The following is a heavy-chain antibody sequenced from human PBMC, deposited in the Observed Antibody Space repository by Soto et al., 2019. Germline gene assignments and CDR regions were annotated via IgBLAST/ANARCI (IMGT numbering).Heavy chain of an antibody. CDR2: VYNSGST. J-gene: IGHJ5*02. CDR3: ARGQRFSDWFDP. Sequence: SETLSLTCTVSGGSIRSNYWTWIRQPPGKGLEWIGYVYNSGSTNYNPSLKSRVTISLDTSMNYFSLRLSSVTAADTAVYYCARGQRFSDWFDPWGQGTLVTVSS. CDR1: GGSIRSNY. V-gene: IGHV4-59*12. D-gene: IGHD3-3*01.